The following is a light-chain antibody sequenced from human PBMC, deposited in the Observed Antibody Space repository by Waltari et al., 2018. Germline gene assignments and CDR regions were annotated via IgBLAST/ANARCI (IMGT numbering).Light chain of an antibody. CDR3: AAWDGSLNNPL. V-gene: IGLV1-44*01. J-gene: IGLJ2*01. CDR1: NSNIGTNT. Sequence: QSLLTQPPSASGTPGQRVTISCSGSNSNIGTNTVNWYQQFPGMAPNLLIYEDSQRHSGVPDRFAGAKVGTSASLAISELQSDDEAEYYCAAWDGSLNNPLFGGGTKLTVL. CDR2: EDS.